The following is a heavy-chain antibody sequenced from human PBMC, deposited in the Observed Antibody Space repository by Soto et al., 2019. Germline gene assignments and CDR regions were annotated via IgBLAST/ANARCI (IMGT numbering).Heavy chain of an antibody. CDR2: IYDSGVT. CDR3: VRDLAQWYTGNG. V-gene: IGHV4-30-4*08. CDR1: CAVVTSGENY. Sequence: SETLSLTCSGSCAVVTSGENYWSWVRQPPGKGLEWLGYIYDSGVTSYTPALKSRVTLSLDRPNNQVSLKLRSVTAADTAVYFCVRDLAQWYTGNGWGHGTFVTVS. D-gene: IGHD1-1*01. J-gene: IGHJ4*01.